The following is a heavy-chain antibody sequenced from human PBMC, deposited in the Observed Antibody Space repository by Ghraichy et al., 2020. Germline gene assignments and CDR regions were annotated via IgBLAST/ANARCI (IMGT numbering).Heavy chain of an antibody. Sequence: ASVKVSCKASGYTFTSYAMNWVRQAPGQGLEWMGWINTNTGNPTYAQGFTGRFVFSLDTSVSTAYLQISSLKAEDTAVYYCAREGRIFATGWFDPWGQGTLVTVSS. J-gene: IGHJ5*02. CDR3: AREGRIFATGWFDP. V-gene: IGHV7-4-1*02. D-gene: IGHD3-3*02. CDR2: INTNTGNP. CDR1: GYTFTSYA.